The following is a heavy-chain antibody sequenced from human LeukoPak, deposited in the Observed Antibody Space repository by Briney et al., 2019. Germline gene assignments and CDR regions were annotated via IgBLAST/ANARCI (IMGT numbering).Heavy chain of an antibody. CDR1: GGSISSHY. V-gene: IGHV4-59*11. Sequence: SETLSLTCTVSGGSISSHYWTWIRQPPGKGLEWIGYIYYSGSTNYNPSLKSRVTISVDTSKNQFSLKLSSVTAADTAVYYCARGGPYCSGGSCPNWYDPWGQGTLVTVSS. D-gene: IGHD2-15*01. J-gene: IGHJ5*02. CDR2: IYYSGST. CDR3: ARGGPYCSGGSCPNWYDP.